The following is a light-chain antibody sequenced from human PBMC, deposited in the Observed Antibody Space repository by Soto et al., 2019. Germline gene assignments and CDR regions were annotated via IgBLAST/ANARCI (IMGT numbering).Light chain of an antibody. CDR2: EDN. J-gene: IGLJ1*01. CDR1: SSDVGGYNL. V-gene: IGLV2-23*01. CDR3: CSYAGSYTHV. Sequence: QSALTQPASVSGSPGQSITISCTGSSSDVGGYNLVSWYQQHPGKVPKLIIYEDNQRPSGVSNRFSGSKSGNTASLTISGLQAEDEADYYCCSYAGSYTHVFGTGTKLTVL.